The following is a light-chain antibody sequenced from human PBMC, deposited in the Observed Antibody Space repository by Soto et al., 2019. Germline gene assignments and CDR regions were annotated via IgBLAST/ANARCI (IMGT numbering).Light chain of an antibody. CDR2: DAS. CDR1: QSISNY. V-gene: IGKV3-11*01. J-gene: IGKJ4*01. CDR3: LQRSHWPPGLT. Sequence: EIVLTQSPATLSLSPGERATLSCRASQSISNYLAWYQQQPGQTPRLLIYDASNRATGIPARFSGSGSGTVFTLTISSLEPEDVAVYFCLQRSHWPPGLTFGGGTKVEIK.